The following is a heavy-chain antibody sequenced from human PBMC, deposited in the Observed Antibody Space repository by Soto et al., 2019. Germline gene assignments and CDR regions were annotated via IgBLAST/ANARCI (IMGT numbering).Heavy chain of an antibody. CDR3: ARDAVYYYDSSGGNAFDI. CDR1: GGTFSSYT. D-gene: IGHD3-22*01. Sequence: SVKVSCKASGGTFSSYTISWVRQAPGQGLEWMGRIIPILGIANYAQKFQGRVTITADKSTSTAYMELSSLRSEDTAVYYCARDAVYYYDSSGGNAFDIWGQGTMVT. V-gene: IGHV1-69*04. CDR2: IIPILGIA. J-gene: IGHJ3*02.